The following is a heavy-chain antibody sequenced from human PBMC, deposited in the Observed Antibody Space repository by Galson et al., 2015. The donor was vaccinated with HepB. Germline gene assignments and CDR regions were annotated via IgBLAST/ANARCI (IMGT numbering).Heavy chain of an antibody. CDR1: GGTFSSYA. J-gene: IGHJ4*02. D-gene: IGHD3-22*01. V-gene: IGHV1-69*13. Sequence: QSGAEVKKPGASVKVSCKASGGTFSSYAISWVRQAPGQGLKWMGGIIPIFGTANYAQKFQGRVTITADESTSTAYMELSSLRSEDTAVYYCATLSDSSGYYYFDYWGQGTLVTVSS. CDR2: IIPIFGTA. CDR3: ATLSDSSGYYYFDY.